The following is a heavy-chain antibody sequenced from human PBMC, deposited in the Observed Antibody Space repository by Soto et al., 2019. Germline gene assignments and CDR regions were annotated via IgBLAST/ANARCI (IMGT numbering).Heavy chain of an antibody. CDR1: GLTFSNAW. CDR2: IKTKADGGTT. D-gene: IGHD3-22*01. Sequence: EVQLVESGGDLVKPGGSLRLSCAASGLTFSNAWMNWVRQAPGKGLEWVGRIKTKADGGTTDYAAPVKGRFTISRDDSKNTLYLLMNSLKTEDTAVYYCTTAPSRGFYYVWVDYWGQGTLVTVSS. J-gene: IGHJ4*02. CDR3: TTAPSRGFYYVWVDY. V-gene: IGHV3-15*07.